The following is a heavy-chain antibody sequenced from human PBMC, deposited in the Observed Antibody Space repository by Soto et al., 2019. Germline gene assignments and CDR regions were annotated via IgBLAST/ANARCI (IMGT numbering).Heavy chain of an antibody. CDR3: AHALGGGSSSYFDY. CDR1: GSSLSSSGVG. CDR2: IYWEDDK. Sequence: QITLKESGPTLVKPTQTLTLTCTFSGSSLSSSGVGVGWIRQPPGKALEWLALIYWEDDKRYSPSLKSRLTITKDTSKNQVVLTMANMDPVDTATYYCAHALGGGSSSYFDYWGQGTLVTVSS. J-gene: IGHJ4*02. V-gene: IGHV2-5*02. D-gene: IGHD3-16*01.